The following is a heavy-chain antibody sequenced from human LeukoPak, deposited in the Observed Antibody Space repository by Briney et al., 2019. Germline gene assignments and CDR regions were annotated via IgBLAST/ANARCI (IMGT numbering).Heavy chain of an antibody. Sequence: GGSLRLSCAASGFTFRNYGMHCLRQAPGKGLEWVAVISEDGSNIHYADSVRGRFTISRDNSNNTLHLQMNSLRAEDTAIYYCAKDRETTASGTFDSWGQGTLVTVSS. CDR1: GFTFRNYG. CDR3: AKDRETTASGTFDS. D-gene: IGHD6-13*01. CDR2: ISEDGSNI. J-gene: IGHJ4*02. V-gene: IGHV3-30*18.